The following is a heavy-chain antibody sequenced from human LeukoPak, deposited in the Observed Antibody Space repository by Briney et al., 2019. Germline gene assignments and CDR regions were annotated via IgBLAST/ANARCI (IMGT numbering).Heavy chain of an antibody. CDR3: ARGESGRGDYLMGY. J-gene: IGHJ4*02. CDR1: GFTFSSYS. Sequence: GGSLRLSSAASGFTFSSYSMNWVRQAPGKGLEWDSSISSSSSYIYYADSVKGRFTISRDNAKNSLYLQMNSLRAEDTAVYYCARGESGRGDYLMGYCGQGTLVTVSS. D-gene: IGHD4-17*01. V-gene: IGHV3-21*01. CDR2: ISSSSSYI.